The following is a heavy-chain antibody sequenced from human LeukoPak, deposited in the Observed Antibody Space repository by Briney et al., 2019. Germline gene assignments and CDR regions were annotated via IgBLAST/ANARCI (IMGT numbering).Heavy chain of an antibody. CDR3: AREGVILWFGELYSWFDP. CDR1: GDSISNSY. Sequence: SETLSLTCTVSGDSISNSYWSWIRQPPGEALEWIGYIYYSGSTNYNPSFKSRVTISVDTSKNHFSLKLSSVTAADTAVYYCAREGVILWFGELYSWFDPWGQGTLVTVSS. D-gene: IGHD3-10*01. CDR2: IYYSGST. V-gene: IGHV4-59*01. J-gene: IGHJ5*02.